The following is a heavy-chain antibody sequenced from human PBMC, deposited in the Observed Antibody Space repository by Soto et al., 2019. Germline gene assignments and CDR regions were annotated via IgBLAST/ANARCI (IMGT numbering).Heavy chain of an antibody. J-gene: IGHJ4*02. CDR3: ASAQTPSESDF. V-gene: IGHV1-18*01. Sequence: QIQLVQSEGEGKKPGASVKVSCKTSGYTFTNYGVTWVRQAPGQGLEWMGWLNTYNGNTKYAQRFQGRVTMTPDTSASTAYVELRSLRSDDTAVYYCASAQTPSESDFWGQGTLVTASS. CDR1: GYTFTNYG. CDR2: LNTYNGNT.